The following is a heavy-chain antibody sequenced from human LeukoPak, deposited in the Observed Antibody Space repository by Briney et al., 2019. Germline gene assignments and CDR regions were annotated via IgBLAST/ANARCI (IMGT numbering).Heavy chain of an antibody. D-gene: IGHD2-2*01. CDR2: ITPFNGNT. J-gene: IGHJ4*02. CDR1: GYTFTYRY. Sequence: SVKLPCKASGYTFTYRYLHWVRQAPGQALEWMGWITPFNGNTNYAQKFQDRVTITRDRSMSTAYMELSSLRSADTAMYYCASARYCSSTRCYVADFDYWGQGTLVTVSS. V-gene: IGHV1-45*02. CDR3: ASARYCSSTRCYVADFDY.